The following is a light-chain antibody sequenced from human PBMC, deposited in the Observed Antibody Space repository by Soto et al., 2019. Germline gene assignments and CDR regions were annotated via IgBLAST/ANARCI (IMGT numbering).Light chain of an antibody. CDR1: QTVFYGINKKTY. V-gene: IGKV4-1*01. CDR2: WAS. CDR3: QQSYSPPLT. Sequence: DIVMTQSPDSLAVSLGERATMHCKSSQTVFYGINKKTYLAWYQHKPGQPPKLLIYWASTRESGVPDRFSGSGSGTDFTLTINSLQAEDVAVYYCQQSYSPPLTFGEGPRWRSN. J-gene: IGKJ4*01.